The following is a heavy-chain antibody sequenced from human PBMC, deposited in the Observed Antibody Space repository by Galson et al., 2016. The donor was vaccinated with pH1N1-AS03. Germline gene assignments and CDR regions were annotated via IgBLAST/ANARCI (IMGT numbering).Heavy chain of an antibody. CDR1: GGSISSYY. V-gene: IGHV4-59*12. J-gene: IGHJ3*02. CDR2: ISNSGST. D-gene: IGHD1-20*01. CDR3: ARGVDNFNVFVFEM. Sequence: SETLSLTCTVSGGSISSYYWSWIRQPPGKGLEWIGYISNSGSTNYNPSLKSRVAISIHTSKNQFSLTVTSVTAADTAIYYCARGVDNFNVFVFEMWGRGTMVTVSS.